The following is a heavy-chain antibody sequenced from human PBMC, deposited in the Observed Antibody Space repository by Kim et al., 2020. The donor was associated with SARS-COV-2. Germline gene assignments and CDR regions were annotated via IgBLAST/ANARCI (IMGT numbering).Heavy chain of an antibody. D-gene: IGHD3-16*02. CDR2: ISSSGSTI. V-gene: IGHV3-48*03. Sequence: GGSLRLSCAASGFTFSSYEMNWVRQAPGKGLEWVSYISSSGSTIYYADSVKGRFTISRDNAKNSLYLQMNSLRAEDTAVYYCARVEASHLFGGVIDTDYWGQGTLVTVSS. CDR1: GFTFSSYE. J-gene: IGHJ4*02. CDR3: ARVEASHLFGGVIDTDY.